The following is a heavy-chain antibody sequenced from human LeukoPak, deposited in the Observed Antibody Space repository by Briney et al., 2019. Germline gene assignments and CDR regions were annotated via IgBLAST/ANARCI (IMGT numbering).Heavy chain of an antibody. CDR1: GFTFSSYS. D-gene: IGHD7-27*01. J-gene: IGHJ3*02. V-gene: IGHV3-21*01. Sequence: PGGSLRPSGAASGFTFSSYSMNWVRQAPGKGLEWVSSISSSSSYIYYADSVKGRFTISRDNAKNSLYLQMNSLRAEDTAVYYCARDSGDDAFDIWGQGTMVTVSS. CDR2: ISSSSSYI. CDR3: ARDSGDDAFDI.